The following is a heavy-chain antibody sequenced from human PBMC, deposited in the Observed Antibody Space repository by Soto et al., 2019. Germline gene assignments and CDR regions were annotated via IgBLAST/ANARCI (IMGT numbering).Heavy chain of an antibody. CDR3: ARVHLGWYGGSYSFYYYGMDV. Sequence: SETLSLTCAVYGGSFSGYYWSWIRQPPGKGLEWIGEINHSGSTNHNPSLKSRVTISVDTSKNQFSLKLSSVTAADTAVYYCARVHLGWYGGSYSFYYYGMDVWGQGTTVTVSS. J-gene: IGHJ6*02. V-gene: IGHV4-34*01. CDR2: INHSGST. D-gene: IGHD1-26*01. CDR1: GGSFSGYY.